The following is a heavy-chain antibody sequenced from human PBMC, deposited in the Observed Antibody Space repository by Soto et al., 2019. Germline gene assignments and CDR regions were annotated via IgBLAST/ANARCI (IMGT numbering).Heavy chain of an antibody. CDR3: ARDGITMVRGVYAFDI. J-gene: IGHJ3*02. CDR1: GFTFSDYY. D-gene: IGHD3-10*01. CDR2: ISSSGSTI. Sequence: GESLKISCAASGFTFSDYYMSWIRQAPGKGLEWVSYISSSGSTIYYADSVKGRFTISRDNAKNSLYLQMNSLRAEDTAVYYCARDGITMVRGVYAFDIWGQGTMVTVSS. V-gene: IGHV3-11*01.